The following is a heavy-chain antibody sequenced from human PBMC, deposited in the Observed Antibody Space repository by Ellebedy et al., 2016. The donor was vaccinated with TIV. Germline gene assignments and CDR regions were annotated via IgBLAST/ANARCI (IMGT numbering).Heavy chain of an antibody. D-gene: IGHD7-27*01. Sequence: MPSETLSLTCTVSGGSISSYYWSWIRQPPGKGLEWIGYIYYSGSTNYTPSLKSRVTISVDTSKNQFSLKLSSVTAADTAVYYCARSIWGWGLYFDYWGQGTLVTVSS. J-gene: IGHJ4*02. CDR3: ARSIWGWGLYFDY. CDR2: IYYSGST. V-gene: IGHV4-59*01. CDR1: GGSISSYY.